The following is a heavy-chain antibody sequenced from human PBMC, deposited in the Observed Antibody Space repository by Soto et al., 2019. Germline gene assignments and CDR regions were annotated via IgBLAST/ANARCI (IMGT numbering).Heavy chain of an antibody. J-gene: IGHJ5*02. D-gene: IGHD5-12*01. Sequence: PGGSLRLSCAASGFTFSDYYMSWIRQAPGKGLEWVSYISSSGSTIYYADSVKGRFTISRDNAKNSLYLQMNSLRAEDTAVYYCARGRRDGYNFPPNWFDPWGQGTLVTVSS. CDR1: GFTFSDYY. CDR3: ARGRRDGYNFPPNWFDP. V-gene: IGHV3-11*01. CDR2: ISSSGSTI.